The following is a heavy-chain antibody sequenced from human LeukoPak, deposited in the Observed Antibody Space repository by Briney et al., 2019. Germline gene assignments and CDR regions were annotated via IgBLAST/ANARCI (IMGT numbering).Heavy chain of an antibody. CDR3: TKDAWSGNGIYDPFDI. D-gene: IGHD2-8*01. CDR1: GFTFRNFA. J-gene: IGHJ3*02. V-gene: IGHV3-23*01. CDR2: IGGTGGT. Sequence: PGGSLTLSCAASGFTFRNFAMNWVRQAPGKRLEWVSHIGGTGGTDYKDSVKGRFTVSRDNSKNTLSLQMDSLRPEDTAIYYCTKDAWSGNGIYDPFDIWGQGTMVAVSS.